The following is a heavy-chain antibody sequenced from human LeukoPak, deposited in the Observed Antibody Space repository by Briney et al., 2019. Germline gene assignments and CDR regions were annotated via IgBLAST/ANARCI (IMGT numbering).Heavy chain of an antibody. CDR2: INHSGST. D-gene: IGHD3-22*01. CDR1: GESFSGYY. Sequence: AETLSLTCAVYGESFSGYYWSGIRQPTGEGLEWIGEINHSGSTNNNPSLKSRVTISVDTSKNQFSLKLSSVTAADTAVYYCARLDYYDSSGYYSTCAFDIWGQGTMVTVSS. V-gene: IGHV4-34*01. J-gene: IGHJ3*02. CDR3: ARLDYYDSSGYYSTCAFDI.